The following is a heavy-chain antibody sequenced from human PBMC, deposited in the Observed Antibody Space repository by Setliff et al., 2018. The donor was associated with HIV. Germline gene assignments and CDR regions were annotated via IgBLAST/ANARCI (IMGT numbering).Heavy chain of an antibody. CDR2: IYYNGDT. CDR3: VRMEATSPPRGLDY. Sequence: PSETLSLTCTVSGGFVSRSSYYWGWIRQPRGKRLEWIGIIYYNGDTQYNPSFKSRFIMSVDTSKNQFSLRLISVTAADTAVYYCVRMEATSPPRGLDYWGQGTLVTVSS. CDR1: GGFVSRSSYY. V-gene: IGHV4-39*01. J-gene: IGHJ4*02. D-gene: IGHD1-1*01.